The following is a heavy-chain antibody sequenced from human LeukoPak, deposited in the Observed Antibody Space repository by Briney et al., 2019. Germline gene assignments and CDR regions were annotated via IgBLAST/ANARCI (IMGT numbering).Heavy chain of an antibody. D-gene: IGHD5-12*01. Sequence: PGGSLRLSCAASGITFSGFGMHWVRQPPGKGLEWVAVIWSDGSNKYYEDSVKGRFTISRDNSKNTLYLQMNSLRAEDTAVYYCARGIYSGYHYFDYWGQGTLVTVSS. CDR3: ARGIYSGYHYFDY. CDR1: GITFSGFG. J-gene: IGHJ4*02. CDR2: IWSDGSNK. V-gene: IGHV3-33*01.